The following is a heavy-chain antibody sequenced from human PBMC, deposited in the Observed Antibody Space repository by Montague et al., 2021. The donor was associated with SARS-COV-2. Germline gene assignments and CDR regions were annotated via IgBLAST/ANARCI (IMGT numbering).Heavy chain of an antibody. Sequence: SETLSLTCAVYGGSFSGYYWSWIRQPPGKGLEWIGEINHSVSTNYNPSLRSRVTISVDTSKNQFSLMLSSLTAADTAVYYCAREVGRGYSGYEGEYWGQGTLVTVSS. CDR1: GGSFSGYY. CDR3: AREVGRGYSGYEGEY. J-gene: IGHJ4*02. CDR2: INHSVST. V-gene: IGHV4-34*01. D-gene: IGHD5-12*01.